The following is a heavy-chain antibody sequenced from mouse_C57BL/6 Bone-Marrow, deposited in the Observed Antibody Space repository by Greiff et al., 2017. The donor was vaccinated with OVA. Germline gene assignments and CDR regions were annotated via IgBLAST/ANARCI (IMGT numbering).Heavy chain of an antibody. V-gene: IGHV5-12*01. CDR2: ISNGGGSP. CDR3: ARPIYDGFPYAMDY. CDR1: GFTFSDYY. D-gene: IGHD2-3*01. J-gene: IGHJ4*01. Sequence: EVMLVESGGGLVQPGGSLKLSCAASGFTFSDYYMYWVRQTPEKRLEWVAYISNGGGSPYYPDTVKGRFTISRDNAKNTLYLQMSRLKSEDTAMYYCARPIYDGFPYAMDYWGQGTSVTVSS.